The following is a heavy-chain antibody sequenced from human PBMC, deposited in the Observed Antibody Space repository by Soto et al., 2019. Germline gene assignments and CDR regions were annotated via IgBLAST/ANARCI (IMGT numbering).Heavy chain of an antibody. Sequence: PGESLKISCKGSGYSFTSYWIGWVRQMPGKGLEWMGIIYPGDSDTRYSPSFQGQVTISADKSISTAYLQWSSLKASDTAMYYCARLHCSVVSGYPNDAFYILGQGTIVTVSS. V-gene: IGHV5-51*01. D-gene: IGHD2-15*01. CDR1: GYSFTSYW. CDR3: ARLHCSVVSGYPNDAFYI. J-gene: IGHJ3*02. CDR2: IYPGDSDT.